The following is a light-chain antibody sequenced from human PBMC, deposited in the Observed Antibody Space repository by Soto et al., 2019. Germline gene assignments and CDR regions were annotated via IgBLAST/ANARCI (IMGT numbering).Light chain of an antibody. J-gene: IGKJ1*01. Sequence: DSQMTQSPSSLYASVGDRVTISCRASEGISTYLNWYQQKPGKAPKLLIYAASSLQSGVPSRFSGSGSETDFTLTISSLQPEDFATYSCQQSYSTTWTFGQGTKVDIK. V-gene: IGKV1-39*01. CDR3: QQSYSTTWT. CDR2: AAS. CDR1: EGISTY.